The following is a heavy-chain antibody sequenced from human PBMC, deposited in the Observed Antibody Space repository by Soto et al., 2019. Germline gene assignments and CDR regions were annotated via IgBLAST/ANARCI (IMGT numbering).Heavy chain of an antibody. Sequence: QVQLVESGGGVVQPGRSLRLSCAASGFTFSSYGMHWVRQAPGKGLEWVAVISYDGSNKYYEDSVKGRFTISRDSSKNTLYLQMNSLRAEDTAVYYCAKDRARYCGGGSCYSIFDYWGQGTLVTVSS. D-gene: IGHD2-15*01. CDR2: ISYDGSNK. CDR1: GFTFSSYG. CDR3: AKDRARYCGGGSCYSIFDY. V-gene: IGHV3-30*18. J-gene: IGHJ4*02.